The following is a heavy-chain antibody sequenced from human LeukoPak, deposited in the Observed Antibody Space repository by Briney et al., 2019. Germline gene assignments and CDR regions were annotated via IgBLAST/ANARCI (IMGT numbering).Heavy chain of an antibody. D-gene: IGHD2-15*01. Sequence: PSETLSLTCTVSGGSISSYYWSWIRQPPGKGLEWIGYIYTSGSTNYNPSLKSRVTISVDTSKNQFSLKLSSVTAADTAVYYCARTSGGSWFDPWGQGTLVTVSS. J-gene: IGHJ5*02. CDR3: ARTSGGSWFDP. CDR2: IYTSGST. V-gene: IGHV4-4*09. CDR1: GGSISSYY.